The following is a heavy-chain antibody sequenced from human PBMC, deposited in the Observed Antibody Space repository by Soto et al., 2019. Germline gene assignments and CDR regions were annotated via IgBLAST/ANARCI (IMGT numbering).Heavy chain of an antibody. V-gene: IGHV1-3*01. D-gene: IGHD6-6*01. CDR2: INAGNGNT. J-gene: IGHJ4*02. CDR3: ARALAYTRSSAVFGY. CDR1: GYTFTSYA. Sequence: ASVKVSCKASGYTFTSYAMHWVRQAPGQRLEWMGWINAGNGNTKYSQKFQGRVTITRDTSASTAYMELSSLRSEDTAVYYCARALAYTRSSAVFGYWGQGTLVTVSS.